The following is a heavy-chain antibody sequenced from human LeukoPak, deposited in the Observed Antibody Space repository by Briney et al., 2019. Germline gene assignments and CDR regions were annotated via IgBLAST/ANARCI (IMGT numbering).Heavy chain of an antibody. Sequence: ASGKVSCKASGYTFTSNYIHWVRQAPGQGLEWMGMIYPRDGSTSYAQKFQGRVTVTRDTFTSTVHMELSGLRSEDTAVYYCARDQEGFDYWGQGTLVTVSS. CDR2: IYPRDGST. V-gene: IGHV1-46*01. CDR3: ARDQEGFDY. J-gene: IGHJ4*02. CDR1: GYTFTSNY.